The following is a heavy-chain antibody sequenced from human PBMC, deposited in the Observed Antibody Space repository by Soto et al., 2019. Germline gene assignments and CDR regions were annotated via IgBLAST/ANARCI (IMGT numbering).Heavy chain of an antibody. CDR2: FIPFFGSP. CDR1: GGTFSGYA. J-gene: IGHJ4*02. Sequence: QVQLVQSGAEVKKPGSSVKVSCKASGGTFSGYAIRWVRQAPGQRLEWMGAFIPFFGSPNYAQKFQGRLTITADDSTSTGYMELNSLTSDDTAVYYCARVGQQMDFDHWGQGTLVTVSS. CDR3: ARVGQQMDFDH. V-gene: IGHV1-69*01. D-gene: IGHD6-13*01.